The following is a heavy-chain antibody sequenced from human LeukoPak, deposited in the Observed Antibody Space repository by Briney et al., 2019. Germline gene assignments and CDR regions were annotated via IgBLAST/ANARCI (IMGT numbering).Heavy chain of an antibody. J-gene: IGHJ3*02. CDR3: ASFFNWGSADAFGI. V-gene: IGHV1-2*02. CDR2: INPNSGGT. D-gene: IGHD7-27*01. Sequence: ASVKVSCKASGYTFTSYYMHWVRQAPGQGLEWMGIINPNSGGTNYAQKFQGRVTMTRDTSISTAYMELSRLRSDDTAVYYCASFFNWGSADAFGIWGQGTMVTVSS. CDR1: GYTFTSYY.